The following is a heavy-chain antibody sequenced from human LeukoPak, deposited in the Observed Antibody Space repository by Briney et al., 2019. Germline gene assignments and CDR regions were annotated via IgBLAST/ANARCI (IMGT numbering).Heavy chain of an antibody. CDR3: TTELYCGGDCYPGA. V-gene: IGHV3-15*01. D-gene: IGHD2-21*02. CDR2: IKSKVNGGTT. CDR1: GFTFSDAW. Sequence: PGGSLRLSCAASGFTFSDAWMTWVRQAPGKGLEWVGRIKSKVNGGTTDYAAPVKGRFTISRDDSKNTLYLQMNSLKTDDTAVYYCTTELYCGGDCYPGAWGQGTLVTVSS. J-gene: IGHJ5*02.